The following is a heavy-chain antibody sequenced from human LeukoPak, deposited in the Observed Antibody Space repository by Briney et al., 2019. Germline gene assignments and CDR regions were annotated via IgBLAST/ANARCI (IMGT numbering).Heavy chain of an antibody. CDR1: GGTFSSYA. J-gene: IGHJ4*02. CDR2: IIPIFGTA. Sequence: ASVKVSCKASGGTFSSYAISWVRQAPGQGLEWMGGIIPIFGTANYAQKFQGRVTITADESTSTAYMELSSLRSEDTAVYYCARQVVGYGDYFDYWGQGTLVTVSS. CDR3: ARQVVGYGDYFDY. V-gene: IGHV1-69*13. D-gene: IGHD2-15*01.